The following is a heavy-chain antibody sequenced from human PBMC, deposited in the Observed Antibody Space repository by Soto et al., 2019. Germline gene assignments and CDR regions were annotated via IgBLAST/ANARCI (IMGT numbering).Heavy chain of an antibody. CDR1: GGSISSYAYY. V-gene: IGHV4-39*01. CDR2: VYYNENT. J-gene: IGHJ5*02. D-gene: IGHD3-10*01. Sequence: SETLSLTCSVSGGSISSYAYYWGWIRQPPGKGLEWIGSVYYNENTYYNPSLKSRVTISVDTAKNQFSLNLRSVTAADTAIYFCARRERYYGSPGWFDPWGQGTLVTVSS. CDR3: ARRERYYGSPGWFDP.